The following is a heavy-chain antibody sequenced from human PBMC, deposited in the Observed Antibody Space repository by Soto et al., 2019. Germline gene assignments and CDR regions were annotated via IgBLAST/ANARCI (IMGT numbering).Heavy chain of an antibody. CDR2: IFSNDEK. J-gene: IGHJ2*01. D-gene: IGHD3-22*01. Sequence: VSGPTLVNPTETLTLTCTVSGFSLSNARMGVSWIRQPPGKALEWLAHIFSNDEKSYSTSLKSRLTISKDTSKSQVVLTMTNMDPVDTATYYCARDVLVYDSSGSHWYFDLWGRGTLVTVSS. V-gene: IGHV2-26*01. CDR3: ARDVLVYDSSGSHWYFDL. CDR1: GFSLSNARMG.